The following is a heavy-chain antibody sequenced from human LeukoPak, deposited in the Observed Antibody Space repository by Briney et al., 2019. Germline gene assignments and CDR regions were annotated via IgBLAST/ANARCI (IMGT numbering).Heavy chain of an antibody. D-gene: IGHD1-26*01. CDR3: ARHWSIVGATSWYFDY. CDR1: GGSISSSSYY. V-gene: IGHV4-39*01. J-gene: IGHJ4*02. CDR2: IYYSGST. Sequence: SETLSPTCTVSGGSISSSSYYWRWIRQPPGKGLEWIGSIYYSGSTYYNPSLKSRVTISVDTSKNQFSLKLSSVTAADTAVYYCARHWSIVGATSWYFDYWGQGTLVTVSS.